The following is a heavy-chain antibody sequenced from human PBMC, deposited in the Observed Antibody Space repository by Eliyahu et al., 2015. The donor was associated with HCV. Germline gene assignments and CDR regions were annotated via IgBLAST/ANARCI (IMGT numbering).Heavy chain of an antibody. Sequence: SISSGSYYWSWIRQPAGKGLEWIGRFYSSGSTDYNPSLKSRLTISVDTSKNQFSLKLNSVTAADTATYYCVRDVPSWGGFEIWGRGTMVTVSS. CDR2: FYSSGST. D-gene: IGHD3-10*01. J-gene: IGHJ3*02. V-gene: IGHV4-61*02. CDR3: VRDVPSWGGFEI. CDR1: SISSGSYY.